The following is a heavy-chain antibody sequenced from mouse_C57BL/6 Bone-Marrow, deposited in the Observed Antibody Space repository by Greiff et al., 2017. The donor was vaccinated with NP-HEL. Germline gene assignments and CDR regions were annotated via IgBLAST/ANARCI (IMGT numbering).Heavy chain of an antibody. CDR2: ISSGSSTI. J-gene: IGHJ4*01. Sequence: EVKLMESGGGLVKPGGSLKLSCAASGFTFSDYGMHWVRQAPEKGLEWVAYISSGSSTIYYVDTVKGRFTISRDNAKNTLFLQMTSLRSEDTAMYYCARGGSSYRYYYAMDYWGQGTSVTVSS. D-gene: IGHD1-1*01. CDR1: GFTFSDYG. V-gene: IGHV5-17*01. CDR3: ARGGSSYRYYYAMDY.